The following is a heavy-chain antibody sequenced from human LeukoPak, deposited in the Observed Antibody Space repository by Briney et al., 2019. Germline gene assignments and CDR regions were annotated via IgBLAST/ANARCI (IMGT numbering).Heavy chain of an antibody. Sequence: PSETLSLTCAVSGYSISSGYYWGWIRQPPGKGLEWIGSIYHSGSTYYNPSLKSRVTISVDTSKNQFSLKLGSVTAADTAVYYCARRWGYVSWGYDSSGYYYGNWGQGTLVTVSS. CDR1: GYSISSGYY. CDR2: IYHSGST. J-gene: IGHJ4*02. CDR3: ARRWGYVSWGYDSSGYYYGN. V-gene: IGHV4-38-2*01. D-gene: IGHD3-22*01.